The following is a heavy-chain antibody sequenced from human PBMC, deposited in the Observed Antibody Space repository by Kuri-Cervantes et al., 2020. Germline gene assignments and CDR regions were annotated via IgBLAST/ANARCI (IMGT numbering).Heavy chain of an antibody. D-gene: IGHD3-10*01. CDR3: AKDCLDYYGSGSSNGMDV. CDR1: GFIVSRNY. Sequence: GGSLRLSCAASGFIVSRNYMNWVRQAPGKGLEWVSVIHSGGSTYYADSVKGRFTISRENSKNTLYLQMNSLRAEDTAVYYCAKDCLDYYGSGSSNGMDVWGQGTTVTVSS. CDR2: IHSGGST. V-gene: IGHV3-53*05. J-gene: IGHJ6*02.